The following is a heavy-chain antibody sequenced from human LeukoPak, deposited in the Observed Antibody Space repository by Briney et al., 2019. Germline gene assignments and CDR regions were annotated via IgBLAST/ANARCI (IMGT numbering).Heavy chain of an antibody. Sequence: ASVKVSCKASGYTFTSYGISWVRQAPGQGLEWMGWISAYNGNTNYAQKLRGRVTMTTDTSTSTAYMELRSLRSDDTAVYYCARAQTPPPYCSGGSCYTLGPYYFDYWGQGTLVTVSS. V-gene: IGHV1-18*01. CDR3: ARAQTPPPYCSGGSCYTLGPYYFDY. D-gene: IGHD2-15*01. J-gene: IGHJ4*02. CDR1: GYTFTSYG. CDR2: ISAYNGNT.